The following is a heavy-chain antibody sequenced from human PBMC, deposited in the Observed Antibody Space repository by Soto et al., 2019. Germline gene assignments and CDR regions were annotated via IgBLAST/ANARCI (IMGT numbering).Heavy chain of an antibody. Sequence: ASVKVSCKASGYTFTSYGISWVRQAPGQGLEWMGWISAYNGNTNYAQKLQGRVTMTTDTSTSTAYMELRSLRSDDTAVYYCARDVWVGGVPEYYFDYWGQGTLVTVSS. V-gene: IGHV1-18*01. J-gene: IGHJ4*02. D-gene: IGHD3-16*01. CDR3: ARDVWVGGVPEYYFDY. CDR2: ISAYNGNT. CDR1: GYTFTSYG.